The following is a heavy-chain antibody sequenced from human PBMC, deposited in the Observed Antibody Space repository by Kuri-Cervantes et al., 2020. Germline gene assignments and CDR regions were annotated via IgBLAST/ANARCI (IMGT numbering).Heavy chain of an antibody. V-gene: IGHV4-34*01. Sequence: GSLRLSCAVYGGSFSGYYWSWIRQPPGTGLEWIGEIDHSANTNYNPSLESRVTISVDTSKNQFSLKLSSVTAADTAVYYCARVPYYYGSGSNSHFDYWGQGTLVTVSS. CDR2: IDHSANT. D-gene: IGHD3-10*01. J-gene: IGHJ4*02. CDR1: GGSFSGYY. CDR3: ARVPYYYGSGSNSHFDY.